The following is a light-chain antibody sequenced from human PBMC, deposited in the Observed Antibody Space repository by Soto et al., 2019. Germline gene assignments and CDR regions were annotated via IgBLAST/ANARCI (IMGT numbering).Light chain of an antibody. CDR3: QQANTFPIT. V-gene: IGKV1-12*01. CDR2: ASS. J-gene: IGKJ3*01. CDR1: QDILSW. Sequence: DIQMTQSPSSVSASVGDTVTITCRASQDILSWLAWYQQKPGEAPRLLIYASSNVQSGVPSRFSGSRSGTDFTLTISSLQPEDFATYYCQQANTFPITFGPGTRLDIK.